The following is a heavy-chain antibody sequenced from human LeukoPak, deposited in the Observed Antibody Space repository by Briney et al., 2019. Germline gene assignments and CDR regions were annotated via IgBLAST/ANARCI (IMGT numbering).Heavy chain of an antibody. D-gene: IGHD4-23*01. CDR3: GVTVVTPYYMDV. V-gene: IGHV4-59*01. CDR2: IYHSGST. J-gene: IGHJ6*03. CDR1: GGSISSYY. Sequence: PSETLSLTCTVSGGSISSYYWSWIRQPPGKGLEWIGYIYHSGSTNYNPSLKSRVTISVDTSKNQFSLELSSVTAADTAVYYCGVTVVTPYYMDVWGKGTTVTVSS.